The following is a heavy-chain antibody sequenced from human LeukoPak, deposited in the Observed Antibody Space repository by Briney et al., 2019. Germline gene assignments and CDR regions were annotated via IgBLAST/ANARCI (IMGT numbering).Heavy chain of an antibody. CDR3: ARAGGDYGDGYAHFDY. CDR1: GFTFDDYG. D-gene: IGHD4-17*01. CDR2: INWNGGST. V-gene: IGHV3-20*04. Sequence: GGSLRLSCAASGFTFDDYGMSWVRQAPGKGLEWVSGINWNGGSTGYADSVKGRFTISRDNAKNSLYLQMNSLRAEDTALYYCARAGGDYGDGYAHFDYWGQGTLVTVSS. J-gene: IGHJ4*02.